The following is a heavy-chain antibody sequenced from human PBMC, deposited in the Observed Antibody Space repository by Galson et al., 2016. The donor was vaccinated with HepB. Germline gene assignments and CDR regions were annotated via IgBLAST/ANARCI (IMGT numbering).Heavy chain of an antibody. CDR1: GASISSTTNY. CDR2: IYYNGSP. D-gene: IGHD2-15*01. V-gene: IGHV4-39*01. CDR3: ARQRHTSASKFFDY. J-gene: IGHJ4*02. Sequence: ETLSLTCSVSGASISSTTNYWIWIRQPPGKGLEWIGSIYYNGSPFYNPSLKSRLTVSVATSKNQFSLRLTSVTAADTAVYYCARQRHTSASKFFDYWGQGILVTVSS.